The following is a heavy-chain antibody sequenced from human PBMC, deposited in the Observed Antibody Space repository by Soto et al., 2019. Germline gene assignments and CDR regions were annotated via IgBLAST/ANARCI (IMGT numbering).Heavy chain of an antibody. J-gene: IGHJ4*02. Sequence: PGGSLRLSCAASGFTFSSYGMHWVRQAPGKGLEWVAVISYDGSNKYYADSVKGRFTISRDNSKNTLYLQMNSLRAEDTAVYYCAKDLGYSGYDLFDTAMDYWGQGT. CDR1: GFTFSSYG. D-gene: IGHD5-12*01. CDR3: AKDLGYSGYDLFDTAMDY. CDR2: ISYDGSNK. V-gene: IGHV3-30*18.